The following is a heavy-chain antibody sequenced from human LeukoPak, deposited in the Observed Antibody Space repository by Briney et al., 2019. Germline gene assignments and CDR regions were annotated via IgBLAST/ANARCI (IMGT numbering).Heavy chain of an antibody. CDR1: GYTFTSYG. V-gene: IGHV1-18*01. CDR3: ARAPTSDPTIFGIPGFDY. CDR2: ISAYNGNT. J-gene: IGHJ4*02. Sequence: GASVKVSCKASGYTFTSYGISWVRQAPGQGLEWMGWISAYNGNTNYAQKLQGRVTMTTDTSTSTAYMELRSLRSDDTAVYYCARAPTSDPTIFGIPGFDYWGQGTLVTVSS. D-gene: IGHD3-3*01.